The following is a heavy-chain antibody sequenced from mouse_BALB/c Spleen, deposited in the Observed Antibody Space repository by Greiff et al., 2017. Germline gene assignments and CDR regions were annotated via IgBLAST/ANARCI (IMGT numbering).Heavy chain of an antibody. CDR2: IWGDGST. D-gene: IGHD2-3*01. CDR3: ARDLYDGYYYYAMDY. CDR1: GFSLTGYG. J-gene: IGHJ4*01. Sequence: QVQLQQSGPGLVAPSQSLSITCTVSGFSLTGYGVNWVRQPPGKGLEWLGMIWGDGSTDYNSALKSRLSISKDNSKSQVFLKMNSLQTDDTARYYCARDLYDGYYYYAMDYWGQGTSVTVSS. V-gene: IGHV2-6-7*01.